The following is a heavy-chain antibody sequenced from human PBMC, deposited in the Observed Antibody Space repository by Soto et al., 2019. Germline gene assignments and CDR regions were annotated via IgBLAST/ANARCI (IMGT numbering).Heavy chain of an antibody. D-gene: IGHD3-22*01. Sequence: ETLSLTCTVSGGSVSSGSYYWSWIRQPPGKGLEWIGYIYYSGSTNYNPSLKSRVTISVDTSKNQFSLKLCSVTAADTAVYFCARERSYNDGTHWFHPWGQGTRVTGSS. V-gene: IGHV4-61*01. J-gene: IGHJ5*02. CDR2: IYYSGST. CDR3: ARERSYNDGTHWFHP. CDR1: GGSVSSGSYY.